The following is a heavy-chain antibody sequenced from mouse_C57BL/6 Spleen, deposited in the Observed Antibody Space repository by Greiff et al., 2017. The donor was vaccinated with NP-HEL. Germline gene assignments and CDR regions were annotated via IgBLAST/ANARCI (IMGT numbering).Heavy chain of an antibody. D-gene: IGHD1-1*01. J-gene: IGHJ2*01. Sequence: QVQLQQPGAELVMPGASVKLSCKASGYTFTSYWMHWVKQRPGQGLEWIGEIDPSDSYNNYNQKFKGKSTLTVDKSSSTAYMQLSSLTSEDSAVYYCAISEPTVVADYWGQGTTLTVSS. CDR1: GYTFTSYW. CDR2: IDPSDSYN. V-gene: IGHV1-69*01. CDR3: AISEPTVVADY.